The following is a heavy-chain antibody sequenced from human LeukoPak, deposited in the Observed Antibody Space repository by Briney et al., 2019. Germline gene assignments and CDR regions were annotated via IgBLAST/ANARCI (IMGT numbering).Heavy chain of an antibody. CDR2: IWYDGSNK. J-gene: IGHJ6*02. Sequence: GGSLRLSCAASGFTFSSYAMSWVRQAPGKGLEWVAVIWYDGSNKYYADSVKGRFTISRDNSKNTLYLQMNSLRAEDTAVYYCARSTYYYGSGSYRPYYYYYYGMDVWGQGTTVTVSS. CDR1: GFTFSSYA. D-gene: IGHD3-10*01. V-gene: IGHV3-33*08. CDR3: ARSTYYYGSGSYRPYYYYYYGMDV.